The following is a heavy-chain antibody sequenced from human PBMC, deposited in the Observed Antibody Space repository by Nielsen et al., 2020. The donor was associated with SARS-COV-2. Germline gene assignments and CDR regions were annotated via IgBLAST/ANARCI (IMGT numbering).Heavy chain of an antibody. CDR2: ISWNSGSI. J-gene: IGHJ4*02. Sequence: GGSLRLSCAASGFTFDDYAMHWVRQAPGKGLEWVSGISWNSGSIGYADSVKGRFTISRDNAKNSLYLQMNSLRAEDTALYYFAARGYSYGYYWGQGTLVTVSS. CDR1: GFTFDDYA. CDR3: AARGYSYGYY. D-gene: IGHD5-18*01. V-gene: IGHV3-9*01.